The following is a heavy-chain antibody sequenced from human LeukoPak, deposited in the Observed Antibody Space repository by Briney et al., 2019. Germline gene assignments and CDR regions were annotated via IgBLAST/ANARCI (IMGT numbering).Heavy chain of an antibody. D-gene: IGHD2-2*01. J-gene: IGHJ6*03. Sequence: PGGSLRLSCAASGFTVSSNYMSWVRQAPGKGLEWVSVIYSGGSTYYADSVKGRFTISRDNSKNTLYLQMNSLRAEGTAVYYCARVDPNPSERNMDVWGKGTTVTVSS. V-gene: IGHV3-53*01. CDR3: ARVDPNPSERNMDV. CDR2: IYSGGST. CDR1: GFTVSSNY.